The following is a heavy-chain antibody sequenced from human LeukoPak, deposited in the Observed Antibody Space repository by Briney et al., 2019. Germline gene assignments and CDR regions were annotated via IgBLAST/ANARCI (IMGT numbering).Heavy chain of an antibody. CDR2: ISYDGNNK. J-gene: IGHJ4*02. CDR3: ARDGSGSYY. CDR1: GFSFNNYG. D-gene: IGHD2-15*01. V-gene: IGHV3-30*03. Sequence: PGGSLRLSCAASGFSFNNYGMHWVRQAPGRGLEWVAVISYDGNNKYYADSVKGRFTISRDISKSTLFLQMNSLRADDTAVYYCARDGSGSYYWGRGTLVTVSS.